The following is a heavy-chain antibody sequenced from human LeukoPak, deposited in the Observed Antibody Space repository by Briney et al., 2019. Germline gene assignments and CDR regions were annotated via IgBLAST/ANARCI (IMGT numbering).Heavy chain of an antibody. CDR1: GFTVSSNY. Sequence: GGSLRLSCAASGFTVSSNYMSWVRQAPGKGLEYVSAISRSGDSIYYADSVKGRISISRDNSKNTLYLQMSSLRAEDTAVYYCVKGTYTAAHWGQGTLVTVSS. V-gene: IGHV3-64D*06. J-gene: IGHJ4*02. D-gene: IGHD1-14*01. CDR3: VKGTYTAAH. CDR2: ISRSGDSI.